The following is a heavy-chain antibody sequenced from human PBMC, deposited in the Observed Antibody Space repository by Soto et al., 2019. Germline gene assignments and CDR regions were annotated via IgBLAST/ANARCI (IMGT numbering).Heavy chain of an antibody. CDR3: ASPGPLSKRFLECYGMDV. V-gene: IGHV3-7*01. CDR1: GFTFSSYW. J-gene: IGHJ6*02. CDR2: IKQDGSEK. D-gene: IGHD3-3*01. Sequence: GGSLRLSCAASGFTFSSYWMSWVRQAPGKGLEWVANIKQDGSEKYYVDSVKGRFTISRDNAKNSLYLQMNSLRAEDTAVYYCASPGPLSKRFLECYGMDVWGQGTTVTVSS.